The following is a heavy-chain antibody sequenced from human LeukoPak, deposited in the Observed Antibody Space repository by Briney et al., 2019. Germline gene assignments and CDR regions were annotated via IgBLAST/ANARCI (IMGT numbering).Heavy chain of an antibody. CDR2: ISAYNGNT. Sequence: ASVKVSCTASGYTFTSYGISWVRQAPGQGLEWMGWISAYNGNTNYAQKLQGRVTMTTDTSTSTAYMELRSLRSDDTAVYYCARDPHPPRTESFDYWGQGTLVTVSS. CDR3: ARDPHPPRTESFDY. D-gene: IGHD1-1*01. V-gene: IGHV1-18*01. CDR1: GYTFTSYG. J-gene: IGHJ4*02.